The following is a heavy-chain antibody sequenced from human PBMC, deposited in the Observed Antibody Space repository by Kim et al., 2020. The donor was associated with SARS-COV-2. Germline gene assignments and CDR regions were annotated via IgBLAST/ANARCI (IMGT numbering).Heavy chain of an antibody. CDR2: ISGSGGST. CDR3: AKGSSWYYYYGMDV. V-gene: IGHV3-23*01. Sequence: AGSLRLSCAASGFIFSSYAMSWVRQAPGKGLEWVSGISGSGGSTDYADSVKGRFTISRDNSKNTLYLQMNSLRAEDSAIYYCAKGSSWYYYYGMDVWGQGTTVTVSS. J-gene: IGHJ6*02. D-gene: IGHD6-13*01. CDR1: GFIFSSYA.